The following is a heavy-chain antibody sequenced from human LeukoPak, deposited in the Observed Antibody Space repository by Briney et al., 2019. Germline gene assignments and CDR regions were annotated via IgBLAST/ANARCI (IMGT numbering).Heavy chain of an antibody. J-gene: IGHJ4*02. Sequence: SETLSLTCTVSGGSISSYYWSWIRQSAGKGLEWIGRIYTSWSTNYNPSLKSRVTMSVDTSKDQFPLKLSSVPAADTAVYYCARERVDSSGWGIDYWGQGTLVTVSS. D-gene: IGHD6-19*01. CDR3: ARERVDSSGWGIDY. CDR2: IYTSWST. V-gene: IGHV4-4*07. CDR1: GGSISSYY.